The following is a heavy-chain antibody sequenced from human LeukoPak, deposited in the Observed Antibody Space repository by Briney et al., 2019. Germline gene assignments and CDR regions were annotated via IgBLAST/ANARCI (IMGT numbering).Heavy chain of an antibody. CDR3: ARGGYSGASFDY. V-gene: IGHV4-39*07. J-gene: IGHJ4*02. CDR1: GGSIYRNPYF. D-gene: IGHD3-10*01. Sequence: PSETLSLTCTVSGGSIYRNPYFWAWIRQPPGKGLDWIGSIYYSGITYYTPSLKSRVTISVDTSKNQFSLKLSSVTAADTAVYYCARGGYSGASFDYWGQGTLVTVSS. CDR2: IYYSGIT.